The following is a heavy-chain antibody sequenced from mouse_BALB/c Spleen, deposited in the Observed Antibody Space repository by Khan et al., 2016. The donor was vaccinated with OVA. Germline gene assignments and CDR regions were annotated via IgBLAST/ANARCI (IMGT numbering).Heavy chain of an antibody. V-gene: IGHV2-6-1*01. J-gene: IGHJ4*01. Sequence: VQLKESGPGLVAPSQSLSITCTISGFSLTNYGVHWLRQPPGRGLEWLVVIWSDGSTTYNSDLKSRLSISKDNHKRQVFLKMNSLQTDDTAMYYCSRQPYYHYNIMDYWGQGTSVTVSS. D-gene: IGHD2-10*01. CDR3: SRQPYYHYNIMDY. CDR2: IWSDGST. CDR1: GFSLTNYG.